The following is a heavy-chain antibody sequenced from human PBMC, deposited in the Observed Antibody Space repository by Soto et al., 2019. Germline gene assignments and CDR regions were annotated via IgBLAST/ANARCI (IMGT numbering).Heavy chain of an antibody. D-gene: IGHD3-16*01. Sequence: HTLSLTGAISGDSVSGNSAAWHWIRQSPSRGLEWLGRTYYRSKWYNDYAVSVKSRITVTPDTSKNQISLHLNSVTPEDTAVYYCAREGPHYESSDSYFDYWGQGSRVT. J-gene: IGHJ4*02. CDR3: AREGPHYESSDSYFDY. CDR2: TYYRSKWYN. V-gene: IGHV6-1*01. CDR1: GDSVSGNSAA.